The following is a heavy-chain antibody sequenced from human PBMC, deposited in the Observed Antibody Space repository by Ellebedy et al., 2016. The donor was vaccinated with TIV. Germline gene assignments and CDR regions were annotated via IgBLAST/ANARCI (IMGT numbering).Heavy chain of an antibody. CDR3: ARPPLPATNCGACGMDV. Sequence: GESLKISCAASGFTVSSNFMTWVRQAPGKGLEWVSVIYGGGTIRYADSVKGRFTISRDNSKNTVDLQMNSLRAEDTAVYYCARPPLPATNCGACGMDVWGQGTTVIVSS. V-gene: IGHV3-53*01. D-gene: IGHD2-2*01. CDR1: GFTVSSNF. CDR2: IYGGGTI. J-gene: IGHJ6*02.